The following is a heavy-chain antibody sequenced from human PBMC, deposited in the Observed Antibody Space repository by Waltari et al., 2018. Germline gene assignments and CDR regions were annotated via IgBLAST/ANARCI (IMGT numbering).Heavy chain of an antibody. V-gene: IGHV1-8*02. CDR3: ARSENWFDP. J-gene: IGHJ5*02. CDR1: GYTFTSYD. Sequence: QVQLVQSGAEVKKPGASVKVSCKASGYTFTSYDINWVRQATGQGLEWMGWRDPNSGNTCYAHKFQGRVTMTRNTAISTAYMELGSLRSEDTAVYYCARSENWFDPWGQGTLVTVSS. CDR2: RDPNSGNT.